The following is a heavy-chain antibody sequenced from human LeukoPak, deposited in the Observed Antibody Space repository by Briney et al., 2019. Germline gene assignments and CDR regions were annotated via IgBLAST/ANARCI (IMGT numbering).Heavy chain of an antibody. CDR3: AKGRGYSYGLPFLY. CDR1: GFTFSSYS. J-gene: IGHJ4*02. CDR2: ISSSSSTI. Sequence: GGSLRLSCAASGFTFSSYSMNWVRQAPGKGLEWVSYISSSSSTIYYADSVKGRFTISRDNSKNTLYLQMNSLRAEDTAVYYCAKGRGYSYGLPFLYWGQGTLVTVSS. D-gene: IGHD5-18*01. V-gene: IGHV3-48*01.